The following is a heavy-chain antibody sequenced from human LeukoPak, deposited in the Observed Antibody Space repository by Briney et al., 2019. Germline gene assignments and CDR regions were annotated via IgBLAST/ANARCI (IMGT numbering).Heavy chain of an antibody. D-gene: IGHD1-7*01. V-gene: IGHV3-13*04. CDR1: GFTFSTYD. CDR2: IGAGEDT. CDR3: VREIRETVITRHYYYGIDV. J-gene: IGHJ6*02. Sequence: GGSLRLSCAASGFTFSTYDMHWVRQVTGKGLEWVSAIGAGEDTYYLGSVKGRFTISRENAKNVLYPQMSSLRVEDTAVYYCVREIRETVITRHYYYGIDVWGQGTTVTVSS.